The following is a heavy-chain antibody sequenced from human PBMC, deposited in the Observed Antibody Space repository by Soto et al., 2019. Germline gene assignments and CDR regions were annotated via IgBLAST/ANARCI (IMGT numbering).Heavy chain of an antibody. CDR3: ATSYDSSGYYYLVY. D-gene: IGHD3-22*01. CDR1: GFTFSSYG. V-gene: IGHV3-30*03. CDR2: ISYDGSNK. J-gene: IGHJ4*01. Sequence: QVQLVESGGGVVQPGRSLRLSCAASGFTFSSYGMHWVRQAPGKGLEWVAVISYDGSNKYYADSVKGRFTISRDNSKKTLYLQMNSLKAEDTAVYYCATSYDSSGYYYLVYWGQVTLVTVSS.